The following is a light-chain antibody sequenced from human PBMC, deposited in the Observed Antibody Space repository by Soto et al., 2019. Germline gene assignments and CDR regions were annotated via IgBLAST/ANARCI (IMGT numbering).Light chain of an antibody. J-gene: IGKJ1*01. CDR3: QQYNSYSPT. CDR2: DAS. V-gene: IGKV1-5*01. Sequence: DIQMTQSPSTLSASVGDRVTITCRASQSTSSWLAWYQQKPGKAPKLLIYDASSLESGVPSRFSGSGSGTEFTLTISSLQPDDFATYYSQQYNSYSPTFGQGTKVEIK. CDR1: QSTSSW.